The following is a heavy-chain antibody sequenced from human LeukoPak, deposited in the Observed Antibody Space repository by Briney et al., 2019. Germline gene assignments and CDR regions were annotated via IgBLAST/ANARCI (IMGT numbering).Heavy chain of an antibody. V-gene: IGHV4-59*01. J-gene: IGHJ5*02. CDR1: GGSISSYD. D-gene: IGHD6-19*01. Sequence: SETLSLTCTVSGGSISSYDWSWIRQPPGKGLEWIGYIYYSGSTNCNPSLKSRGTISVDTSKNQFSLKLSSVTAADTAVYYCARGAVAGKMSWFDPWGQGTLVTVSS. CDR3: ARGAVAGKMSWFDP. CDR2: IYYSGST.